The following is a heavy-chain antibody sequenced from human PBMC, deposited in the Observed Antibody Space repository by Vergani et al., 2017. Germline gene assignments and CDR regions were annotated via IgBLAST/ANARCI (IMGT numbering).Heavy chain of an antibody. J-gene: IGHJ4*02. CDR3: ARGFFSSSPFFDY. Sequence: QVQLVESGGGVVQPGRSLRLSCAASGFTFSSYAMHWVRQAPGKGLEWVAVISYDGSNKYYADSVKGRFTISRDNSKNTLYLQMNSLRAADTAVYYCARGFFSSSPFFDYWGQGTLVTVSS. CDR1: GFTFSSYA. V-gene: IGHV3-30*04. D-gene: IGHD6-13*01. CDR2: ISYDGSNK.